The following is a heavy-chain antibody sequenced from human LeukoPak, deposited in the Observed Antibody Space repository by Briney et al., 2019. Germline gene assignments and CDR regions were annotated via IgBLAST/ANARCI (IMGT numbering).Heavy chain of an antibody. Sequence: GGSLRLSCAASGFTFSSYWMSWVRQASGKGLEWVGRIRSKANSYATAYAASVKGRFTISRDDSKNTAYLQMNSLKTEDTAVYYCTRWATYYYDSTYAFDIWGQGTMVTVSS. D-gene: IGHD3-22*01. CDR2: IRSKANSYAT. CDR1: GFTFSSYW. CDR3: TRWATYYYDSTYAFDI. J-gene: IGHJ3*02. V-gene: IGHV3-73*01.